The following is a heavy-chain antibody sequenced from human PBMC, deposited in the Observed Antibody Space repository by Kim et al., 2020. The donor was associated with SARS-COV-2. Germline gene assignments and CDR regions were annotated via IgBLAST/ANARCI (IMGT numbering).Heavy chain of an antibody. CDR3: ATTPTYGSGSYYNVPWKDYYYGMDV. CDR1: GYTLTELS. J-gene: IGHJ6*02. V-gene: IGHV1-24*01. Sequence: ASVKVSCKVSGYTLTELSMHWVRQAPGKGLEWMGGFDPEDGETIYAQKLQGRVTMTEDTSTDTAYMELSSLRSEDTAVYYCATTPTYGSGSYYNVPWKDYYYGMDVWGQGTTVTVSS. D-gene: IGHD3-10*01. CDR2: FDPEDGET.